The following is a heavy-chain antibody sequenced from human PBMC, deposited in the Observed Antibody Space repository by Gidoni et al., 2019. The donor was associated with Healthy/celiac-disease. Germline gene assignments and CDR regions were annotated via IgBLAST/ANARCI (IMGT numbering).Heavy chain of an antibody. Sequence: QPGGSLRLSCAASGFTFDDYAMHWVRQAPGKGLEWVSLISGDGGSTYYADSVKARFTISRDNSKNSLYLQMNSLRTEDTALYYCAKVSSSGWYSLHDAFDIWGQGTMVTVSS. CDR3: AKVSSSGWYSLHDAFDI. J-gene: IGHJ3*02. CDR1: GFTFDDYA. D-gene: IGHD6-19*01. V-gene: IGHV3-43*02. CDR2: ISGDGGST.